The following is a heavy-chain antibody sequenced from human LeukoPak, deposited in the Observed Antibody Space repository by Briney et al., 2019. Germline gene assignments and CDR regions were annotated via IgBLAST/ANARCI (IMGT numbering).Heavy chain of an antibody. CDR2: ISGSGGST. Sequence: GGSLRLSCAASGFTFSSYAMSWVRQAPGKGLEWVSAISGSGGSTYYADSVKGRFTISRDNSKNTLYLQMNSLRAEDTAVYYCAKGSGWLTTVTPFDYWGQGTLVTVSS. J-gene: IGHJ4*02. D-gene: IGHD4-17*01. CDR1: GFTFSSYA. V-gene: IGHV3-23*01. CDR3: AKGSGWLTTVTPFDY.